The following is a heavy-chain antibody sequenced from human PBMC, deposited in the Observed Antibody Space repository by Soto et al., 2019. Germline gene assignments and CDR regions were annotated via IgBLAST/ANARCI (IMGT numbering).Heavy chain of an antibody. Sequence: SETLSLTCTVSGGSISSSSSYYWGWIRQPPGKGLEWIGSIYYSGSTYYNPSLKSRLTISVDTSKNQFSLKLTSVTAADTAVYYCAGHNYGSGSTYFDYWGQGTLVTVSS. D-gene: IGHD3-10*01. CDR2: IYYSGST. V-gene: IGHV4-39*01. J-gene: IGHJ4*02. CDR3: AGHNYGSGSTYFDY. CDR1: GGSISSSSSYY.